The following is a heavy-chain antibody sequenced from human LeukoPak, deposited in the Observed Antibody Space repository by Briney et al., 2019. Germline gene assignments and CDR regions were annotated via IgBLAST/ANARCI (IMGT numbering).Heavy chain of an antibody. V-gene: IGHV4-4*07. J-gene: IGHJ5*02. D-gene: IGHD3-10*01. CDR1: GGSISSYY. CDR3: ARVWLRGVNNWFDP. Sequence: SETLSLTCTVSGGSISSYYWSWIRQPAGKGLEWIGRIYTSGSTNYNPSLKSRATMSVDTSKNQFSLKLSSVTAADTAVYYCARVWLRGVNNWFDPWGQGTLVTVSS. CDR2: IYTSGST.